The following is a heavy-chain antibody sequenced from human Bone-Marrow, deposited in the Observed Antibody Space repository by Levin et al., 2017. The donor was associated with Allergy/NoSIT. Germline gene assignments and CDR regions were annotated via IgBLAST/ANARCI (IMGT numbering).Heavy chain of an antibody. V-gene: IGHV4-39*07. J-gene: IGHJ2*01. CDR3: ARYGGSYDTRGSYWNFDL. CDR1: SGSISSSDYY. Sequence: SQTLSLTCTVSSGSISSSDYYWGWVRQPPGRGLEWIGNIYYSGSTYYNPSLKSRVTISIDTSKNQFSLRLNSVTAADTAVFYCARYGGSYDTRGSYWNFDLWGRGTLVTVSS. D-gene: IGHD3-22*01. CDR2: IYYSGST.